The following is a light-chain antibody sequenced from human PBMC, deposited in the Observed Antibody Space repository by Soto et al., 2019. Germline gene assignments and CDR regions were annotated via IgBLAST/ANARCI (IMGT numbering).Light chain of an antibody. J-gene: IGLJ1*01. CDR3: AAWDDGLNAHV. Sequence: QSVLTQPPSASGTPGQRVTVSCSGSSSNIGSNTVNWYQQLPGSAPKLLIYSNNQRPSGVPDRFSGSRSGPSASLAISGLQSEDEAEYYCAAWDDGLNAHVFGTGTKVTVL. CDR2: SNN. V-gene: IGLV1-44*01. CDR1: SSNIGSNT.